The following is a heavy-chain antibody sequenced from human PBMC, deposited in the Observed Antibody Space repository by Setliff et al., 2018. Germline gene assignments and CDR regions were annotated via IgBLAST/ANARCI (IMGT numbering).Heavy chain of an antibody. CDR1: GGSISNTYYY. CDR3: ARMSGFQYMDV. D-gene: IGHD3-3*01. Sequence: SETLSLTCTVSGGSISNTYYYWSWIRQPAGKGLEWTGQLYTRWSTNYNPSLKSRVTISLDTSKNQFSLSLSSVTAADTAVYYCARMSGFQYMDVWGKGTTVTVSS. J-gene: IGHJ6*03. V-gene: IGHV4-61*09. CDR2: LYTRWST.